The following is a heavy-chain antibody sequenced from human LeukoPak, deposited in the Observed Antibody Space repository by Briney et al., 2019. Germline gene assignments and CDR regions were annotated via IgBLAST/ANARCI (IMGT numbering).Heavy chain of an antibody. CDR2: ISGSGRST. CDR3: AKALDGYNGMDV. D-gene: IGHD3-16*02. Sequence: GGSLRLSCAASGFTYSSYAMSWVRQAPGKGLAWVSGISGSGRSTHSADSVKGRFTISRDNSKNMLYLQMNSQRAEDTALYYCAKALDGYNGMDVWGQGTTAIVSS. V-gene: IGHV3-23*01. CDR1: GFTYSSYA. J-gene: IGHJ6*02.